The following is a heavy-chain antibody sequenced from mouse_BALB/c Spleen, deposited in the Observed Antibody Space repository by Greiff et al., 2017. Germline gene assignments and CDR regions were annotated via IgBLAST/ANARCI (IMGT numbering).Heavy chain of an antibody. CDR3: APRQRGLQGWFAY. Sequence: VQLQQSGAELARPGASVKMSCKASGYTFTSYTMHWVKQRPGQGLEWIGYINPSSGYTNYNQKFKDKATLTADKSSSTAYMQLSSLTSEDSAVYYCAPRQRGLQGWFAYWGQGTLVTVSA. V-gene: IGHV1-4*01. J-gene: IGHJ3*01. D-gene: IGHD3-2*01. CDR1: GYTFTSYT. CDR2: INPSSGYT.